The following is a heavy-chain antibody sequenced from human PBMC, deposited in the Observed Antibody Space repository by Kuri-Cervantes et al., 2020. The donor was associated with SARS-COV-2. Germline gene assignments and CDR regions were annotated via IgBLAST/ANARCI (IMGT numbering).Heavy chain of an antibody. Sequence: GESLKISCAASGFTFSSYWMSWVRQAPGKGLEWVANIKQDGSEKYYVDSVKGRFTISRDNAKNSLYLQMNSLRAEDTAVYYCASEFFGVVNGCFDYWGQGTLVTVSS. J-gene: IGHJ4*02. V-gene: IGHV3-7*01. D-gene: IGHD3-3*01. CDR3: ASEFFGVVNGCFDY. CDR2: IKQDGSEK. CDR1: GFTFSSYW.